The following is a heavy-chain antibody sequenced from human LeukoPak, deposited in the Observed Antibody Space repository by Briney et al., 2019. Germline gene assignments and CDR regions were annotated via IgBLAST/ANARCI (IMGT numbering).Heavy chain of an antibody. J-gene: IGHJ1*01. CDR1: GFTFSSYA. Sequence: GGSLRLSCAASGFTFSSYAMSWVRQAPGKGLKWVSAISGSGGSTYYADSVKGRFTISRDNSKNTLYLQMNSLRAEDTAVYYCARAGGYSRALQYWGQGTPVTVSS. D-gene: IGHD5-18*01. CDR3: ARAGGYSRALQY. CDR2: ISGSGGST. V-gene: IGHV3-23*01.